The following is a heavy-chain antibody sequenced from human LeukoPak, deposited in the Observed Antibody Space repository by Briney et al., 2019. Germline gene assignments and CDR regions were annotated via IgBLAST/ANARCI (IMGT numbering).Heavy chain of an antibody. CDR1: GYTFTSYD. CDR3: ARGQGQAARSDWFDP. Sequence: ASVKVSCKASGYTFTSYDINWVRQAAGQGLEWLGWMNPNSGNTGYAQKFQGRVTITRNTSISTAYMELSSLRSEDTAVYYCARGQGQAARSDWFDPWGQGTLVTVSS. D-gene: IGHD6-25*01. V-gene: IGHV1-8*01. J-gene: IGHJ5*02. CDR2: MNPNSGNT.